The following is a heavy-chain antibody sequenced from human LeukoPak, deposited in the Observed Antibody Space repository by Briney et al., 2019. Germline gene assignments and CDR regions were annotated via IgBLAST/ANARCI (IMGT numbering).Heavy chain of an antibody. CDR2: ISYDGSNK. J-gene: IGHJ4*02. CDR1: GFTFSSYA. CDR3: ARSRRHYYDSSGYEFDY. V-gene: IGHV3-30-3*01. D-gene: IGHD3-22*01. Sequence: PGGSLRLSCAASGFTFSSYAMPWVRQAPGKGLEWVAVISYDGSNKYYADSVKGRFTISRDNSKNTLYLQMNSLRAEDTAVYYCARSRRHYYDSSGYEFDYWGQGTLVTVSS.